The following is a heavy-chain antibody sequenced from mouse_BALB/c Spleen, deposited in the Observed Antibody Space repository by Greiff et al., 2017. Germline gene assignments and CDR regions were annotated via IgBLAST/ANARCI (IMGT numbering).Heavy chain of an antibody. J-gene: IGHJ2*01. V-gene: IGHV1-69*01. D-gene: IGHD2-4*01. CDR2: IDTSDSYT. CDR1: GYTFTDYW. CDR3: ARGYDYDGVDY. Sequence: QVQLQQPGAELVMPGASVKMSCKASGYTFTDYWMHWVKQRPGQGLEWIGAIDTSDSYTSYNQKFKGKATLTVDESSSTAYMQLSSLTSEDSAVYYCARGYDYDGVDYWGQGTTLTVSS.